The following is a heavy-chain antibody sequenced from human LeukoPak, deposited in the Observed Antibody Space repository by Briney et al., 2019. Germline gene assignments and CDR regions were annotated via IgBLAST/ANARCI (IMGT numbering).Heavy chain of an antibody. Sequence: AASVKVSCKASGGTFSSYAISWVRQAPGQGLEWMGGIIPIFGTANYAQKFQGRVTITADESTSTAYMELSSLRSEDTAVYYCARGREGYNYALDYWGQGTLVAVSS. J-gene: IGHJ4*02. D-gene: IGHD5-24*01. CDR3: ARGREGYNYALDY. CDR2: IIPIFGTA. V-gene: IGHV1-69*13. CDR1: GGTFSSYA.